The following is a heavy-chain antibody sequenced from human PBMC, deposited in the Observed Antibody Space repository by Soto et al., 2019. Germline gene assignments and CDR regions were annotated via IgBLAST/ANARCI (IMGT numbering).Heavy chain of an antibody. Sequence: SETLSLTCTVSGVSVTSYYWSWIRQPPGKGLEWIGYIHNSGSTNYNPSLRSRVTMSVDTSKNSLFLQMNSLRAEDTAVYYCARGRGAAADYFDFWGQGTLVTVSS. CDR3: ARGRGAAADYFDF. CDR2: IHNSGST. D-gene: IGHD6-13*01. CDR1: GVSVTSYY. V-gene: IGHV4-59*08. J-gene: IGHJ4*02.